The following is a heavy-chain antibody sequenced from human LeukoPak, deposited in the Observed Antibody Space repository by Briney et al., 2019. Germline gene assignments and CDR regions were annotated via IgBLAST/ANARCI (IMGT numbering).Heavy chain of an antibody. D-gene: IGHD5-12*01. CDR1: GFTFSSYW. CDR3: ARGWLRSDYCFDS. Sequence: GGSLRLSCAASGFTFSSYWMNWVRQAPGKGLVWVSRINSDVSSAGYADSVKGRFAISRDDAKNTLYLQMNSLRAEDTAVYYCARGWLRSDYCFDSWGQGTLVTVSS. V-gene: IGHV3-74*01. J-gene: IGHJ4*02. CDR2: INSDVSSA.